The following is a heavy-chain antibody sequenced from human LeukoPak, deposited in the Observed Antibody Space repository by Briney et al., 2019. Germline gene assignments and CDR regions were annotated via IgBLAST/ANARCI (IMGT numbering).Heavy chain of an antibody. D-gene: IGHD1-20*01. CDR3: ARVLYSWNDVVDY. J-gene: IGHJ4*02. Sequence: GGPLRLSCAASGFTFSSYWMHWVRQAPGKGLVWVSRISSDGDTTNYADSVKGRFTISRDNAKNRLYLQMNSLRAEDTAVYYCARVLYSWNDVVDYWGQGTLVTVSS. V-gene: IGHV3-74*01. CDR2: ISSDGDTT. CDR1: GFTFSSYW.